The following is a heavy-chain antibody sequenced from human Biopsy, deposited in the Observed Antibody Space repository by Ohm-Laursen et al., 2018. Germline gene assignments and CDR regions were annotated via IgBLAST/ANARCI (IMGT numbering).Heavy chain of an antibody. CDR2: INPNIGNA. CDR3: ARVPAYPSIDGYYGLDL. J-gene: IGHJ4*02. D-gene: IGHD3-3*01. Sequence: ASVKVSCKASGYTFSGFYIHWVRQAPGHGLEWMGWINPNIGNANYAQSFQGRLTVTRDTSISTAYMELTSLTFNDTAIYYFARVPAYPSIDGYYGLDLWGQGTPVIVSS. CDR1: GYTFSGFY. V-gene: IGHV1-2*02.